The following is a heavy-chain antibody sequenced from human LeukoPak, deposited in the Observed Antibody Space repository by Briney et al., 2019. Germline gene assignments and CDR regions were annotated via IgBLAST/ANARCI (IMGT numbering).Heavy chain of an antibody. J-gene: IGHJ4*02. D-gene: IGHD3-10*01. CDR2: IIPIFGTA. Sequence: SVKVSFKASGCTFSSYAITWVRQAPGQGLEWMGGIIPIFGTANYAQKFQGRVTITTVESTSTAYMELSSLRSEDTAVYYCARSTEYYFDYWGQGTLVTVSS. CDR3: ARSTEYYFDY. CDR1: GCTFSSYA. V-gene: IGHV1-69*05.